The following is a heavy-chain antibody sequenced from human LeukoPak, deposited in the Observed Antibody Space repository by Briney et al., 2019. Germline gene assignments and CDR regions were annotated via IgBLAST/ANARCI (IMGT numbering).Heavy chain of an antibody. J-gene: IGHJ4*02. V-gene: IGHV4-34*01. Sequence: SETLSLTCAVYGGSFSGYYWSWIRQPSGKGLEWIGEINHSGSTNYNPSLKSRVTISVDTSKNQFSLKLSSVTAADTAVYYCARGGIVVVPAAIPTDSDFDYWGLGTLVTVSS. CDR3: ARGGIVVVPAAIPTDSDFDY. D-gene: IGHD2-2*02. CDR1: GGSFSGYY. CDR2: INHSGST.